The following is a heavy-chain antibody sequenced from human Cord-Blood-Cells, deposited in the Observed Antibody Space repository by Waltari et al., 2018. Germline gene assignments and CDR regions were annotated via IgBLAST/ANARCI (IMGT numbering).Heavy chain of an antibody. CDR2: ICGSCGST. CDR1: GCNFSSYA. CDR3: ANTLGGDFWSGYYFDY. D-gene: IGHD3-3*01. Sequence: EEPLLESGGGLVQPGGSLRLSCQASGCNFSSYAMRWVRQAPGQGLEWVSAICGSCGSTYYADSVKGRFTISRDNSKNTLYLQMNSLRAEDTAVYYCANTLGGDFWSGYYFDYWGQGTLVTVSS. V-gene: IGHV3-23*01. J-gene: IGHJ4*02.